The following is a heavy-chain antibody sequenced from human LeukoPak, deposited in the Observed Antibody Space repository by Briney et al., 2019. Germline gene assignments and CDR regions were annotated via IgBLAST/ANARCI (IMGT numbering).Heavy chain of an antibody. Sequence: SETLSLTCTVSGGSISSYSWSWIRQPPGKELEWIGYTYNSGTTNSKPSLKSRATISKDTSKNTFSLDPTSVSAADTAVYYCARVWGSGGNYFDYWGQGILVTVSS. CDR2: TYNSGTT. D-gene: IGHD3-16*01. CDR1: GGSISSYS. CDR3: ARVWGSGGNYFDY. J-gene: IGHJ4*02. V-gene: IGHV4-59*01.